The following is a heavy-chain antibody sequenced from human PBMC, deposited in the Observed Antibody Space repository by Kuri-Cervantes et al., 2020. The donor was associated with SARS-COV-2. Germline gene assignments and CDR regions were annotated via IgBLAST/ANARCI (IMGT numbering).Heavy chain of an antibody. CDR3: ASLSALEWLPHYYYYMDA. CDR2: INAGNGNT. Sequence: ASVKVSCKASGYTFTSYGISWVRLAPGQRLEWMGWINAGNGNTKYSQRFQGRVTITRDTSASTAYMELSSLRFEDTAVYYCASLSALEWLPHYYYYMDAWGKGTTVTVSS. J-gene: IGHJ6*03. CDR1: GYTFTSYG. D-gene: IGHD3-3*01. V-gene: IGHV1-3*01.